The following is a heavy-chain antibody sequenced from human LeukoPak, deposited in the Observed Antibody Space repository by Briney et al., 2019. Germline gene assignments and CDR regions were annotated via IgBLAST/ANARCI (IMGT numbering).Heavy chain of an antibody. J-gene: IGHJ5*02. CDR2: IYTSGSS. V-gene: IGHV4-4*07. D-gene: IGHD3-10*01. CDR1: GGSISSYY. CDR3: ARAPVIWFGESVGYNWFDP. Sequence: SETLSLTCTVSGGSISSYYWSWIRQPAGKGLEWIGRIYTSGSSNYNPSLKSRVTMSVDTSKNQFSLKLSSVTAADTAVYYCARAPVIWFGESVGYNWFDPWGQGTLVTVSS.